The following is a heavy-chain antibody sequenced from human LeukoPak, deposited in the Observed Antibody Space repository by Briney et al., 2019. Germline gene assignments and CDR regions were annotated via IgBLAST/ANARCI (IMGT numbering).Heavy chain of an antibody. CDR3: ARVGSSTGGSFDI. CDR2: INPSGGST. D-gene: IGHD2-2*01. CDR1: GYTFTSYG. J-gene: IGHJ3*02. Sequence: ASVKVSCKASGYTFTSYGISWVRQAPGQGLEWMGIINPSGGSTSYAQKFQGRVTMTRDTSTSTVYMELSSLRSEDTAVYYCARVGSSTGGSFDIWGQGTMVTVSS. V-gene: IGHV1-46*01.